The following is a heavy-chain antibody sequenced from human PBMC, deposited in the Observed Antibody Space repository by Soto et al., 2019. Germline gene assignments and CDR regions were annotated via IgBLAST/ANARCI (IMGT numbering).Heavy chain of an antibody. CDR1: GGSISSGHYP. CDR3: ARLVGVEISP. J-gene: IGHJ4*02. CDR2: IYPGGNT. D-gene: IGHD2-21*01. Sequence: SETLSLTCAVSGGSISSGHYPWTWIRQPPGKGLEWIGYIYPGGNTYYSPSLKSRVTIALDTSKSLVSLRLNSVTAADTDVYYCARLVGVEISPWGQGTLVTVSS. V-gene: IGHV4-30-2*01.